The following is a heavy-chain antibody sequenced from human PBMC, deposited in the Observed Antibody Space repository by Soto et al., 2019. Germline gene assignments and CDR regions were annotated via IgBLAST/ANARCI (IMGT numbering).Heavy chain of an antibody. CDR2: INPNSGGT. D-gene: IGHD5-12*01. CDR3: ARDQGYSGYDLPYSSSLGPFDP. J-gene: IGHJ5*02. V-gene: IGHV1-2*04. Sequence: QVQLVQSGAEVKKPGASVKVSCKASGYTFTGYYMHWVRQAPGQGLEWMGWINPNSGGTNYAQKFQGWVTMTRDTSISTAYMELSRLRSDDTAVYYCARDQGYSGYDLPYSSSLGPFDPWGQGTLVTVSS. CDR1: GYTFTGYY.